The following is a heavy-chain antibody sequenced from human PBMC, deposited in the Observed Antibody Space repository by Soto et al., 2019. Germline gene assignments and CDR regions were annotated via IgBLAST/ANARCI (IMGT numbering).Heavy chain of an antibody. CDR3: SKSRPMDSDSSGLRYFDY. V-gene: IGHV1-69*01. CDR1: GGTFSSYA. J-gene: IGHJ4*02. D-gene: IGHD3-22*01. CDR2: IIPIFGTA. Sequence: QVQLVQSGAEVKTPGSSVKVSCKASGGTFSSYAISWVRQAPGQGLEWMGGIIPIFGTANSAQKFQGRVTITADASTSTCYMELSSLRSEDTAVYYCSKSRPMDSDSSGLRYFDYWGQGTLVTVSS.